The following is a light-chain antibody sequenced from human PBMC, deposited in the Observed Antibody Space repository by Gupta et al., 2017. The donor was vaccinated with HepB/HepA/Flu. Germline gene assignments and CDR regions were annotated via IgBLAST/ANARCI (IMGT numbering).Light chain of an antibody. CDR3: QYYGSSLWT. CDR2: GAS. Sequence: EIVLTQSPGTLSLSPGERATLSCRASQSVRGTYLTWYQRKPGQAPRLFIYGASNRATDIPDRFSGSGSGTDFTLTISRLEPEDFAVYYCQYYGSSLWTFGQGTKVEIK. V-gene: IGKV3-20*01. CDR1: QSVRGTY. J-gene: IGKJ1*01.